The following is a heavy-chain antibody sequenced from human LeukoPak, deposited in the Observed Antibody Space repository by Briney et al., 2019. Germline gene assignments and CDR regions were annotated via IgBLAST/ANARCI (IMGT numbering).Heavy chain of an antibody. CDR3: ARNVDTAMVSDY. J-gene: IGHJ4*02. Sequence: GGSLRLSCAASGFTFSSYAMHWVRQAPGKGLEWVAVISYDGSNKYYADSVKGRFTISGDNSKNTLYLQMNSLRAEDTAVYYCARNVDTAMVSDYWGQGTLVTVSS. V-gene: IGHV3-30*04. CDR1: GFTFSSYA. CDR2: ISYDGSNK. D-gene: IGHD5-18*01.